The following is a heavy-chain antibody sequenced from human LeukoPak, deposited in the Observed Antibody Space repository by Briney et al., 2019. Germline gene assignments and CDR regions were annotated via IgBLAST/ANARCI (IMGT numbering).Heavy chain of an antibody. CDR2: SHHSGST. J-gene: IGHJ4*02. CDR3: ARYSSSARNFDF. V-gene: IGHV4-30-2*01. Sequence: SETLSLTCAVFGGPISSGEYSWSWIRQPPGTGLEWIGYSHHSGSTYYNPSLKSRVTISVDRSKNQFSLKLSSVTAADTAVYYCARYSSSARNFDFWGQGTLVTVSS. CDR1: GGPISSGEYS. D-gene: IGHD6-6*01.